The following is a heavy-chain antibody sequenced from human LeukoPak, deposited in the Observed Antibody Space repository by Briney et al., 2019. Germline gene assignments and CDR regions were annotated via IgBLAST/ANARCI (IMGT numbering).Heavy chain of an antibody. V-gene: IGHV3-7*01. CDR1: GFTFSSYW. CDR2: IKQNGSEE. D-gene: IGHD3-10*01. Sequence: GGSLRLSCAASGFTFSSYWMSWVRQAPGKGLEWVANIKQNGSEEYYVDSVKGRFTISRDNAKNSLYLQMNSLRAEDTAVYYCARDSSGSGSYYRFGYYYGMDVWGQGTTVTVSS. J-gene: IGHJ6*02. CDR3: ARDSSGSGSYYRFGYYYGMDV.